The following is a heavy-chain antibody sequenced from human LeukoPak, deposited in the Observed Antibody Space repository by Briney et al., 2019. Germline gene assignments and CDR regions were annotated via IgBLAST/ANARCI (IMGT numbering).Heavy chain of an antibody. CDR2: ISSSGSTI. J-gene: IGHJ3*02. Sequence: PGGSLRLSCAASGFTFSSYEMNWVRQAPGKGLEWVSYISSSGSTIYYADSVKGRFTISRDNAKNSLYLQMNSLRAEDTAVYYCAKMAGSYDPNDAFDIWGQGTMVTVSS. CDR1: GFTFSSYE. CDR3: AKMAGSYDPNDAFDI. V-gene: IGHV3-48*03. D-gene: IGHD5-18*01.